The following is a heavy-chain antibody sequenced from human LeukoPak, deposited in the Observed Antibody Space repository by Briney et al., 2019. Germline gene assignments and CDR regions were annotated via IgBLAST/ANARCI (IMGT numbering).Heavy chain of an antibody. CDR3: ARGYYYDSSGYYLPFDY. V-gene: IGHV1-69*13. D-gene: IGHD3-22*01. CDR1: GGTCSSYA. J-gene: IGHJ4*02. CDR2: MIPIFGTA. Sequence: SVEVSCRASGGTCSSYAISWVRQAPGQGLEWMGGMIPIFGTANYGQKFQGRVTITADESTSTPSMELSSLRSEETAVYYCARGYYYDSSGYYLPFDYWGQGTLVTVSS.